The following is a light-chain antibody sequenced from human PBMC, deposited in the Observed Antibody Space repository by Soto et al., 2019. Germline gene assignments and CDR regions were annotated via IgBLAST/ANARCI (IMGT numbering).Light chain of an antibody. V-gene: IGKV3-20*01. J-gene: IGKJ1*01. CDR1: ESIGSNY. CDR2: SAS. CDR3: QQYGSSRT. Sequence: EIVLTQSPGTLSLSPGERATLSCRASESIGSNYLAWYQQKPGQAPRLLIYSASSRATGIPDRFSGSGSGKDFTLTISRLEPEDFAVYYCQQYGSSRTFGQGTKLEIK.